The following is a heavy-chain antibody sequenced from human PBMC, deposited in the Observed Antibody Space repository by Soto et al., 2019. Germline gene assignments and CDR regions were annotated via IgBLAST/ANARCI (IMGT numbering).Heavy chain of an antibody. D-gene: IGHD6-6*01. CDR1: GGSRRSYY. CDR2: VYHSGST. CDR3: TSSYSTSSSPDY. J-gene: IGHJ4*02. V-gene: IGHV4-59*01. Sequence: SETLSLTCSVSGGSRRSYYWNWIRQPPGRGLEWIGYVYHSGSTNYNPSLKSRVSMSVDVSRNHFSLTLHSVTAADTAVYFCTSSYSTSSSPDYWGQGTLVTVS.